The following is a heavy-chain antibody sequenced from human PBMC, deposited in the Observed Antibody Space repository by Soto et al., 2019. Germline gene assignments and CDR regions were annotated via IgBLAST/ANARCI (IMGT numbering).Heavy chain of an antibody. CDR3: ARDLGQQLFDY. CDR2: ISGHNGNK. D-gene: IGHD6-13*01. Sequence: QVQLVQSGAEVKKPGASVKVSGKASGYTFTSYGISWVRQAPGQGLEWMGWISGHNGNKKYAQKLQGRVSMTTDTSTSTAYMELRSLRSDDTAVYYCARDLGQQLFDYWGQGTLVTVSS. J-gene: IGHJ4*02. V-gene: IGHV1-18*01. CDR1: GYTFTSYG.